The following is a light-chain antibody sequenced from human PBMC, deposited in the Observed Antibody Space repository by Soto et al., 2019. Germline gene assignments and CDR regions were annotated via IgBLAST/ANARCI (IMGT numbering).Light chain of an antibody. CDR3: HQAYSFPLT. CDR1: QSIRYW. Sequence: DIQMTQSPSSVSASVGDRVTITCRASQSIRYWLAWYQQKPGKAPKMLIKGASSLQTGVPSRFSGSGSGTDFTLTIISLQPEDIATYYCHQAYSFPLTLGGGTKVEI. CDR2: GAS. J-gene: IGKJ4*01. V-gene: IGKV1-12*01.